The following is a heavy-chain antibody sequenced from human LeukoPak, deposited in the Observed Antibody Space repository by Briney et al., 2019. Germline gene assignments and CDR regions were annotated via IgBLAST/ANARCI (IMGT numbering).Heavy chain of an antibody. D-gene: IGHD3-10*01. J-gene: IGHJ4*02. CDR3: VRDVGAVRGEVYFDY. V-gene: IGHV3-21*06. CDR2: ITGSGPYM. Sequence: GGSLRLSCAASGITVSRYDMSWVRQAPGKGLEWVSSITGSGPYMLYADSVKHRFTISRDNTKNLLYLEMNSLRAEDTAMYFCVRDVGAVRGEVYFDYWGQGTLVTVSS. CDR1: GITVSRYD.